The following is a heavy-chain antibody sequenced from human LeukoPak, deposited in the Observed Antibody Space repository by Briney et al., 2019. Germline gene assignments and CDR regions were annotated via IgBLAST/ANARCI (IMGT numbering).Heavy chain of an antibody. D-gene: IGHD2-15*01. CDR3: ARRPAGWFSLRRDFDY. V-gene: IGHV1-8*03. J-gene: IGHJ4*02. Sequence: GASVKVSCKASGYSFVGYGITWVRQATGQGLEWMGWMNPNSGNTDYAQKFQGRVTITRNTSISTAYMELSSLRSEDTAVYYCARRPAGWFSLRRDFDYWGQGTLVTVSS. CDR1: GYSFVGYG. CDR2: MNPNSGNT.